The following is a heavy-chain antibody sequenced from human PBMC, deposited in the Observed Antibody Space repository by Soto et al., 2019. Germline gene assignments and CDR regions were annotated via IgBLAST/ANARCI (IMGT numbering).Heavy chain of an antibody. CDR2: ISGSDGAT. V-gene: IGHV3-23*01. J-gene: IGHJ4*02. D-gene: IGHD6-13*01. Sequence: QPGGSLRLSCAASGFTFAGNAMNWVRQAPGKGLEWVSSISGSDGATYYADSVRGRFTISRDDSKNTLYLQMNSLRAEDTALYYCAKPKYSGSRYFDSWGQGTLVTVSS. CDR1: GFTFAGNA. CDR3: AKPKYSGSRYFDS.